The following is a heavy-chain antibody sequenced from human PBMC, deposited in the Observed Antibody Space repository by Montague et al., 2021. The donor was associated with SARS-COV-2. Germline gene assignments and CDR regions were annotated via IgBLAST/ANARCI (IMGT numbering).Heavy chain of an antibody. CDR1: GGSIRTSSYY. V-gene: IGHV4-39*01. Sequence: SETLSLTCTVSGGSIRTSSYYWGWIRQPPGKGLDWIGSIYYSGSTYYNPSLKSRVTISVDTSKNQFSLKLSSVTAADTAVYYCAMRGVSLDAFDVWGQGTMVIVSS. D-gene: IGHD3-16*01. J-gene: IGHJ3*01. CDR2: IYYSGST. CDR3: AMRGVSLDAFDV.